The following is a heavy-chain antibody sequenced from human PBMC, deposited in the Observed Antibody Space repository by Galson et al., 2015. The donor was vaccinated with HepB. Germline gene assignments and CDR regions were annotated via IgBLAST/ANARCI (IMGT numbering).Heavy chain of an antibody. CDR3: ANTIFGRHY. V-gene: IGHV3-15*07. CDR2: IKSKTDGGTT. J-gene: IGHJ4*02. D-gene: IGHD3-3*01. CDR1: GFIFSNAW. Sequence: SLRLSCAASGFIFSNAWMNWVRQAPGKGLECVGRIKSKTDGGTTDYAAPVKGRFTIARDDSKTTVYLQMNSLKIEDTAVYYCANTIFGRHYWGQGTLVTVSS.